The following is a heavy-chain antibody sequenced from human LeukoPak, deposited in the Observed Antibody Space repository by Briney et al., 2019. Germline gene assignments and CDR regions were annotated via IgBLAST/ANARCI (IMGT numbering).Heavy chain of an antibody. D-gene: IGHD3-3*01. CDR2: IKQGGSER. J-gene: IGHJ6*03. CDR3: AREFGGLRFSEWLTKREKTYYYMDV. Sequence: GGSLRLSCAASGLTFGSQWMSWVRQAPGKGLEGVANIKQGGSERHFVDSVKGRFSISTDIARNSVWLQMNSLRDEHTAVYYCAREFGGLRFSEWLTKREKTYYYMDVWGKGTTVIVSS. CDR1: GLTFGSQW. V-gene: IGHV3-7*01.